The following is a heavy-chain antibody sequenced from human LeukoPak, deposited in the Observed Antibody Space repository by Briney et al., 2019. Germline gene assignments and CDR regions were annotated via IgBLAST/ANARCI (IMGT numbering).Heavy chain of an antibody. V-gene: IGHV4-4*07. Sequence: SETLSLTCTVSGSSISNYYWTWIRQPAGKGLEWIGRIYTSGGTNYNPSLKTRVTMSVDTSKNQVSLKLSSVTAAYTAMYYCARAAEYSSGWYLFDYWGQGILVTVSA. CDR3: ARAAEYSSGWYLFDY. CDR1: GSSISNYY. CDR2: IYTSGGT. D-gene: IGHD6-19*01. J-gene: IGHJ4*02.